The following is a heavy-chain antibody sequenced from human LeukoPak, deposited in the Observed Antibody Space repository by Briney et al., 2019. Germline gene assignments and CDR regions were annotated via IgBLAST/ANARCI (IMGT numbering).Heavy chain of an antibody. CDR1: GGSFSGYY. J-gene: IGHJ6*03. D-gene: IGHD3-16*01. CDR3: ERGGSYVGGSYYLYYYYMDV. Sequence: SETLSLTCAVSGGSFSGYYWSWIRQPTAKEREWIGEINHSGSTNYNPSLKSRVTISVDTSKNQFSLKLSSVTAADTAVYYCERGGSYVGGSYYLYYYYMDVWGKGTTVTVSS. CDR2: INHSGST. V-gene: IGHV4-34*01.